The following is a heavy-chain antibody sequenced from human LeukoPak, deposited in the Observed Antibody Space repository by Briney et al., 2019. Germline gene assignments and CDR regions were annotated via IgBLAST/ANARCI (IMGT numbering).Heavy chain of an antibody. Sequence: SETLSLTCSASGVSISGYYWSWIRQPPGKGLEWIGYIYHSGSTDYNPLLKSRVTISVDTSEKQLSLKLTSVTAADTAVYYCAREGGIWFGEFPYFDYWGRGTLVTVSS. D-gene: IGHD3-10*01. J-gene: IGHJ4*02. CDR1: GVSISGYY. CDR2: IYHSGST. V-gene: IGHV4-59*01. CDR3: AREGGIWFGEFPYFDY.